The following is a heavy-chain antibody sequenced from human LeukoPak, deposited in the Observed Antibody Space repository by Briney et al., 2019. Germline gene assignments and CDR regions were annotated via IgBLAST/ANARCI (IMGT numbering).Heavy chain of an antibody. Sequence: SETLSLTCTVSGGSIIGYSWSWLRQPPGKGLEWIGNIYSSGNTRNNPSLKSRVTMSLDTSKNQFSLKLRSVTAADAAVYYCARLDFSGHLDSWGQGTLLTVSS. V-gene: IGHV4-4*09. CDR1: GGSIIGYS. J-gene: IGHJ4*02. CDR3: ARLDFSGHLDS. D-gene: IGHD2-15*01. CDR2: IYSSGNT.